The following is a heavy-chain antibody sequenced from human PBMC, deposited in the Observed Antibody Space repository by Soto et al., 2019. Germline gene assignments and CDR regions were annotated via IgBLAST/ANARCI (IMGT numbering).Heavy chain of an antibody. CDR1: GGTFSRSG. CDR3: ARCPQPPDTADPYAVDV. Sequence: QVQLVQSGTEGKKPGASGKVSCKASGGTFSRSGFHWVRQAPGQGLEWMGMIVPSVDTTNYAQKFQARVTISAAQFTSTVYMELRSLRSEDTAVYYCARCPQPPDTADPYAVDVWGQGTRVIVSS. V-gene: IGHV1-69*18. D-gene: IGHD5-18*01. CDR2: IVPSVDTT. J-gene: IGHJ6*02.